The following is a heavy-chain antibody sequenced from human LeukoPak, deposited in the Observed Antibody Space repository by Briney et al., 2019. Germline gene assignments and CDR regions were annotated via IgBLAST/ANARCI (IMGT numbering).Heavy chain of an antibody. CDR1: GYTFTSNG. D-gene: IGHD3-9*01. CDR2: ISAYNGNT. Sequence: GASVKVSCKASGYTFTSNGISWVRQAPGQGLEWMGWISAYNGNTNYAQKLQGRVTMTTDTSTSTAYMELRSLRSDDTAVYYCARLVELRYFDWLSFFLDYWGQGTLVTVSS. V-gene: IGHV1-18*04. CDR3: ARLVELRYFDWLSFFLDY. J-gene: IGHJ4*02.